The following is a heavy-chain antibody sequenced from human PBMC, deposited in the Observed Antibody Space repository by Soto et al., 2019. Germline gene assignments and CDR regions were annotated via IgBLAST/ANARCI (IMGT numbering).Heavy chain of an antibody. D-gene: IGHD6-6*01. CDR1: GGSISSSSYY. CDR2: IYYSGST. Sequence: QLQLQESGPGLVKPSETLSLTCTVSGGSISSSSYYWGWIRQPPGKGLEWIGGIYYSGSTYYNPSLKSRVTISVDTSKNQFPLKLSSATAADTAVYYCARARGSSSSAVDYWGHGTLVTVSS. J-gene: IGHJ4*01. V-gene: IGHV4-39*01. CDR3: ARARGSSSSAVDY.